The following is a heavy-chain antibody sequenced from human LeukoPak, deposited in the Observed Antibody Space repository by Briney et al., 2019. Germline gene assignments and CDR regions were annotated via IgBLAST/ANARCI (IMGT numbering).Heavy chain of an antibody. CDR2: ISWNSGSI. CDR1: GFTFDDYA. D-gene: IGHD3-10*01. CDR3: AKGTDPDYGSGSYYHDAFDI. J-gene: IGHJ3*02. Sequence: GGSLRLSCAASGFTFDDYAMHWVRQAPGKGLEWVSGISWNSGSIGYADSVKGRFTISRDNAKNSLYLQMNSLRAEDTALYYCAKGTDPDYGSGSYYHDAFDIWGQGTMVTVSS. V-gene: IGHV3-9*01.